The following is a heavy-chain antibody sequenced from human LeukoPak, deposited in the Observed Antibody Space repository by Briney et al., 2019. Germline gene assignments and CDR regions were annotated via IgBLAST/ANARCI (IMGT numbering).Heavy chain of an antibody. CDR2: IYHTGST. J-gene: IGHJ4*02. D-gene: IGHD6-13*01. CDR1: GYSISSGYY. V-gene: IGHV4-38-2*02. CDR3: ARYGKTAAVDY. Sequence: PSETLSLTCTVSGYSISSGYYWGWIRQPPGKGLEWIGSIYHTGSTYYNPSLRSRVTISVDTSKNQFSLKLSSATAADTAAFYCARYGKTAAVDYWGQGTLVTVSS.